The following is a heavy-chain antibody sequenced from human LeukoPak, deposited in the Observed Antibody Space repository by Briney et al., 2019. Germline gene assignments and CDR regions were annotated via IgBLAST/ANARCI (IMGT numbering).Heavy chain of an antibody. D-gene: IGHD1-26*01. CDR3: ARDKGVGATRN. V-gene: IGHV3-66*02. CDR1: GFTVSSNY. CDR2: IYSGGST. Sequence: GGSLRLSCAASGFTVSSNYMSRVHQAPGKGLEWVSVIYSGGSTYYADSVKGRFTISRDNSKNTLYLQMNSLRAEDTAVYYCARDKGVGATRNWGQGTLVTVSS. J-gene: IGHJ4*02.